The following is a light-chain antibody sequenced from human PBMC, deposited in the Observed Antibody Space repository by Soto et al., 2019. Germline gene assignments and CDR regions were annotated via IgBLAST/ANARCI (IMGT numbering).Light chain of an antibody. CDR1: QSISSW. J-gene: IGKJ1*01. CDR3: QQYNSYWA. Sequence: GDRVTITCRASQSISSWLSWYQQKRGKAPKLLIYDASSLESGVPSRFSGSGSGTEFTLTISSLQPDDFATYYCQQYNSYWAFGQGTK. V-gene: IGKV1-5*01. CDR2: DAS.